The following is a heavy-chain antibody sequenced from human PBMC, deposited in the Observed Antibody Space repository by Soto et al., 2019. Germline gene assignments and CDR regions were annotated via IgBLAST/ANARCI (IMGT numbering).Heavy chain of an antibody. CDR3: ASPSSYSDYGDHVNAFVT. J-gene: IGHJ3*02. CDR1: GVSISRSRYY. Sequence: SETLSPTCPVPGVSISRSRYYQGWIRQPPGKGLEWIGSIYYSGSTYYNPSLKSRVTISVDTSKNQFSLKLSSVTAADTAVYYCASPSSYSDYGDHVNAFVTWGQGTMVTVSS. CDR2: IYYSGST. V-gene: IGHV4-39*01. D-gene: IGHD4-17*01.